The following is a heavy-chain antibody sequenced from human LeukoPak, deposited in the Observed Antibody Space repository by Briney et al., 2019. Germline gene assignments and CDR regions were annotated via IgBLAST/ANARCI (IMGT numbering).Heavy chain of an antibody. CDR2: MNPNSGST. D-gene: IGHD3-9*01. CDR3: ARGYDILTGYDY. J-gene: IGHJ4*02. V-gene: IGHV1-8*01. Sequence: GASVKVSCKASGYTFTSYDINWVRQATGQGLEWMGWMNPNSGSTGYAQKFQGRVTMTRNTSISTAYMELSSLRSEDTAVYYCARGYDILTGYDYWGQGTLVTVSS. CDR1: GYTFTSYD.